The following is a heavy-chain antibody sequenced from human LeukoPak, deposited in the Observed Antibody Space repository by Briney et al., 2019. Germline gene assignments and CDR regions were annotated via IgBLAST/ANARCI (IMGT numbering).Heavy chain of an antibody. Sequence: ASVKVSCEASGYTFTSYGISWVRQAPGQGLEWMGWISAYNGNTNYAQKLQGRVTMTTDTSTSTAYMELRSLRSGDTAVYYCASSTGCSSTSCYIPEYFQHWGQGTLVTVSS. D-gene: IGHD2-2*02. CDR2: ISAYNGNT. J-gene: IGHJ1*01. CDR1: GYTFTSYG. CDR3: ASSTGCSSTSCYIPEYFQH. V-gene: IGHV1-18*01.